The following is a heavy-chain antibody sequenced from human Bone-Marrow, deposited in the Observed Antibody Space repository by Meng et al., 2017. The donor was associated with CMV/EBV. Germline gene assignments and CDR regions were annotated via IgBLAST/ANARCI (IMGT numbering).Heavy chain of an antibody. Sequence: GSLRLSCAVYGGSFSGYYWSWIRQPPGKGLEWIGEINRGGSANYSPSLKSRLTISVDTSKNQFSLKLSSVTAADTAVYYCARDGPQSGSERGDYFDYWGQGTLVTVSS. D-gene: IGHD1-26*01. CDR3: ARDGPQSGSERGDYFDY. V-gene: IGHV4-34*01. CDR2: INRGGSA. CDR1: GGSFSGYY. J-gene: IGHJ4*02.